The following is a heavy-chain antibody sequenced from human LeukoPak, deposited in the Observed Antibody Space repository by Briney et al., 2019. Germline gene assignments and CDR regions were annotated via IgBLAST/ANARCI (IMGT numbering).Heavy chain of an antibody. CDR3: ARDSLAYYDFWSGYNAFDI. Sequence: PSQTLSLTCTVSGGSLSSGSYYWSWIRQPAGTGRELIGLIYTSGSTNYNPSLKTRVPIPVHTSKKQFSLKLSSVTAADTAVYYCARDSLAYYDFWSGYNAFDIWGQGTMVTVSS. J-gene: IGHJ3*02. CDR2: IYTSGST. V-gene: IGHV4-61*02. CDR1: GGSLSSGSYY. D-gene: IGHD3-3*01.